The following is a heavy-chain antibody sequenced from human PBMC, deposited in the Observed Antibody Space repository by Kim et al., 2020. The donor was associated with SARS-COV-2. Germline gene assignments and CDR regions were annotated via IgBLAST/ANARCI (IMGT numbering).Heavy chain of an antibody. V-gene: IGHV5-51*01. Sequence: GESLKISCKGSGYSFTSYWIGWVRQMPGKGLEWMGIIYPGDSDTRYSPSFQGQVTITADKSISTPYLQWSSLKASDTASYYCARRADWLSSWFDPWGQGSLVTVSS. CDR1: GYSFTSYW. CDR2: IYPGDSDT. CDR3: ARRADWLSSWFDP. D-gene: IGHD3-9*01. J-gene: IGHJ5*02.